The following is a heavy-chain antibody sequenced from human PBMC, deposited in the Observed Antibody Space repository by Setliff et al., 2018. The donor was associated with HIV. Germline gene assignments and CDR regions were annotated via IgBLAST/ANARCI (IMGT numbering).Heavy chain of an antibody. CDR2: IQHSGRI. CDR1: GGSFSDNY. CDR3: ARIFGDQGYYYGMDV. Sequence: SETLSLTCAVYGGSFSDNYWSWIRQSPGKGLEWIGEIQHSGRINYNPSLRSRVTTSVDTSKNQFSLKLSSVIAADTAVYYCARIFGDQGYYYGMDVWGQGTTVTVSS. J-gene: IGHJ6*02. V-gene: IGHV4-34*01. D-gene: IGHD3-3*01.